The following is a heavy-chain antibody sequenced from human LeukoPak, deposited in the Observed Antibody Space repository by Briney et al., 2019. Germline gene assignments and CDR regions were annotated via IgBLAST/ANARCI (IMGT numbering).Heavy chain of an antibody. J-gene: IGHJ5*02. CDR3: AAESSSGFFDWFDH. D-gene: IGHD3-22*01. CDR2: IVVGSGNT. Sequence: EASVTVSCKASGFTFTSSAVQWVRQARGQGLEWIGWIVVGSGNTNYAQKFQERVTITRDMSTSTAYMELSSLRSEDTAVYYCAAESSSGFFDWFDHWGQGTLVTVSS. V-gene: IGHV1-58*01. CDR1: GFTFTSSA.